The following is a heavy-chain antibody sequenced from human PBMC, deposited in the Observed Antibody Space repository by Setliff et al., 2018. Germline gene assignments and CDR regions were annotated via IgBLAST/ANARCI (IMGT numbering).Heavy chain of an antibody. CDR3: ASPRRDDLDTPFDAFDL. Sequence: SETLSLTCDVSGISITSGHYWGWIRQPPGKGLEWIATIYHRGRTYYNPSLDSRVTISLDTSKNQYSLRLRSVTAADTTVYYCASPRRDDLDTPFDAFDLWGQGTKVTVSS. CDR2: IYHRGRT. V-gene: IGHV4-38-2*01. CDR1: GISITSGHY. J-gene: IGHJ3*01. D-gene: IGHD1-1*01.